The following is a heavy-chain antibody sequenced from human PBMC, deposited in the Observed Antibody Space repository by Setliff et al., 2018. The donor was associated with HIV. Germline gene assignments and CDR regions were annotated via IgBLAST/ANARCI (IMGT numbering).Heavy chain of an antibody. J-gene: IGHJ3*02. CDR1: GYSFTTYG. V-gene: IGHV5-51*01. D-gene: IGHD3-22*01. CDR2: IYPSDSET. CDR3: ASYYDSSGYNPRAFDI. Sequence: PGESLKISCKDSGYSFTTYGIAWVRQMPGKGLEWMGIIYPSDSETRYSPSFRGQVTISVDKSIFTAYLQWSSLKASDTAMYYCASYYDSSGYNPRAFDIWGQGTMVTVS.